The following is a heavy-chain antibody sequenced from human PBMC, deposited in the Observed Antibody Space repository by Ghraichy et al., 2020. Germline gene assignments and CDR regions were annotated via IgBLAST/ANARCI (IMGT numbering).Heavy chain of an antibody. J-gene: IGHJ4*02. CDR3: TTFSMTVTHGGDY. V-gene: IGHV3-15*01. CDR1: GLIFSDAW. D-gene: IGHD4-17*01. CDR2: IKTRSSGGTT. Sequence: GGSLRLSCAASGLIFSDAWMSWVRQAPGRGLEWVGRIKTRSSGGTTDYAAPVKGRFTISSDDYEKTLYLQMNGLKTDDTGVYYCTTFSMTVTHGGDYWGRGTLVTVSS.